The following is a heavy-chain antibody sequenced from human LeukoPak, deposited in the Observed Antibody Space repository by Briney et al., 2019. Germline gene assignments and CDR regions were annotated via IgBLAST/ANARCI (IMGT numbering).Heavy chain of an antibody. Sequence: SETLSLTCTVSGDSISSSSYYWGWIRQPPGKGLEWIGEINHSGSTNYNPSLKSRVTISVDTSKNHFSLKLTSVTAADTAVYYCARAVFSDFDYWGQGTLVTVSS. CDR3: ARAVFSDFDY. CDR2: INHSGST. J-gene: IGHJ4*02. CDR1: GDSISSSSYY. D-gene: IGHD3-10*01. V-gene: IGHV4-39*02.